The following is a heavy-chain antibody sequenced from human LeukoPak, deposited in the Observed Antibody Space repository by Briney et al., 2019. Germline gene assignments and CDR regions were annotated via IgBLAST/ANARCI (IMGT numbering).Heavy chain of an antibody. J-gene: IGHJ4*02. CDR3: ARGAYDILTGYHPGSHDY. CDR1: GGSISSSSYY. CDR2: IYYSEST. V-gene: IGHV4-39*07. D-gene: IGHD3-9*01. Sequence: SETLSLTCTVSGGSISSSSYYWGWIRQPPGKGLEWIGSIYYSESTYYNPSLKSRVTISVDTSKNQFSLKLSSVTAADTAVYYCARGAYDILTGYHPGSHDYWGQGTLVTVSS.